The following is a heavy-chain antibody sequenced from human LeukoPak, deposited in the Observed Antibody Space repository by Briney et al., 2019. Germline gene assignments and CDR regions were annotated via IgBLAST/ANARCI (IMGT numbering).Heavy chain of an antibody. V-gene: IGHV1-8*01. Sequence: ASVKVSCKASGYTFTSYDINWVRQATGQGLERMGWMNPNSGNTGYAQKFQGRVTMTRNTSISTAYMELSSLRSEDTAVYYCARGRVSPFPHHSFDYWGQGTLVTVSS. CDR1: GYTFTSYD. CDR3: ARGRVSPFPHHSFDY. CDR2: MNPNSGNT. J-gene: IGHJ4*02. D-gene: IGHD5/OR15-5a*01.